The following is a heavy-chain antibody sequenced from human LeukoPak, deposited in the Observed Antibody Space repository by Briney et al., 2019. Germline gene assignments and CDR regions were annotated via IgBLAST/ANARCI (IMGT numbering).Heavy chain of an antibody. D-gene: IGHD6-19*01. CDR3: ARDRGSGWYIDY. Sequence: SETLSLTCTVSGGSINNYCWSWIRQPPGKGLEWIGFFDNNGITNYNPSLKSRVTISVDTSKNQFSLKLSSVTAADTAVYYCARDRGSGWYIDYWGQGTLVTVSS. J-gene: IGHJ4*02. V-gene: IGHV4-59*01. CDR1: GGSINNYC. CDR2: FDNNGIT.